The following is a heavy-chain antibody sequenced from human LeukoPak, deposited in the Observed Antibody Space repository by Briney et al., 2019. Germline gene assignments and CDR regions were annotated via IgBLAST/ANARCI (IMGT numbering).Heavy chain of an antibody. D-gene: IGHD6-13*01. J-gene: IGHJ5*02. Sequence: SETLSLTCTVSGASISSYYWSWIRQPPGKGLEWIGYIYTSGSTNYNPSLKSRVTISVDTSKTQFSLKLSAVTAADTAVYYCARHRGYSSSWDWCDPWGQGTLVTVSS. CDR3: ARHRGYSSSWDWCDP. CDR2: IYTSGST. V-gene: IGHV4-4*09. CDR1: GASISSYY.